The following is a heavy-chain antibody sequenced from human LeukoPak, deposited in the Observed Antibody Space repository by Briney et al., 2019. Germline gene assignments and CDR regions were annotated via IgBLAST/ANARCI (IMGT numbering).Heavy chain of an antibody. D-gene: IGHD2-2*01. Sequence: GGSLRLSCAASGFIFNSYAMSWVRQAPGRGLEWVSTIRFGGGSSYYADSVKGRFTISRDNSKSTLYLQINSLRAEDTAIYYCARCRSTSCWGYFQHWGQGTLVTVSS. CDR1: GFIFNSYA. CDR2: IRFGGGSS. CDR3: ARCRSTSCWGYFQH. V-gene: IGHV3-23*01. J-gene: IGHJ1*01.